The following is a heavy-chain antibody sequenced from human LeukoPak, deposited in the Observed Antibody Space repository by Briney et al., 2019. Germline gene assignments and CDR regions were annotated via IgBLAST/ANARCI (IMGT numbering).Heavy chain of an antibody. CDR3: ANYASDYYDSSGYYPPY. CDR2: IYYSGST. J-gene: IGHJ4*02. V-gene: IGHV4-39*01. CDR1: GGSISSSSYY. Sequence: SETLSLTCTVSGGSISSSSYYWGWIRPPPGKGLDWVGSIYYSGSTYYNPSLKSRVTISVDTSKNQFSLKLSSVTAADTAVYYCANYASDYYDSSGYYPPYWGQGTLVTVSS. D-gene: IGHD3-22*01.